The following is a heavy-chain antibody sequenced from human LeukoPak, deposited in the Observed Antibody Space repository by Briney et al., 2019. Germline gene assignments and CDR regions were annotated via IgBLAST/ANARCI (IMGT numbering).Heavy chain of an antibody. CDR1: GFTFSSYW. CDR3: ARDRSSGYDFWSGYRYGMDV. J-gene: IGHJ6*02. V-gene: IGHV3-7*01. D-gene: IGHD3-3*01. Sequence: GGSLRLSCAASGFTFSSYWMSWVRQAPGKGLEWVANIKQDGSEKYYVDSVKGRFTISRDNAENSLYLQMNSLRAEDTAVYYCARDRSSGYDFWSGYRYGMDVWGQGTTVTVSS. CDR2: IKQDGSEK.